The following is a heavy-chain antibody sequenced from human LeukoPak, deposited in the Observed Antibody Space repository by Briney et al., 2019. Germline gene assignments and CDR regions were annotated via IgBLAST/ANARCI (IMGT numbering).Heavy chain of an antibody. J-gene: IGHJ4*02. CDR1: GFSFSSNY. V-gene: IGHV3-53*01. CDR2: MYTGGRI. CDR3: AKGGSGNYHDY. D-gene: IGHD1-26*01. Sequence: PGGSLRLSCAASGFSFSSNYMSWVRQAPGKGLEWVSVMYTGGRISYADSVKGRIAISRDNSKNTLYLQMNSLRVEDTAIYYCAKGGSGNYHDYWGQGTLVTVSS.